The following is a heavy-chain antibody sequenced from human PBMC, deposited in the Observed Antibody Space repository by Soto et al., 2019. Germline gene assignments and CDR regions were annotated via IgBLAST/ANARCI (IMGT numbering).Heavy chain of an antibody. Sequence: PGGSLRLSCTASGFTFGDYAMSWFRQAPGKGLEWVGFIRSKAYGGTTEYAASVKGRFTISRDDSKSIAYLQMNSLKTEDTAVYYCTRAGYCSGGSCYSVWYFQHWGQGTLVTVSS. CDR1: GFTFGDYA. D-gene: IGHD2-15*01. CDR3: TRAGYCSGGSCYSVWYFQH. V-gene: IGHV3-49*03. J-gene: IGHJ1*01. CDR2: IRSKAYGGTT.